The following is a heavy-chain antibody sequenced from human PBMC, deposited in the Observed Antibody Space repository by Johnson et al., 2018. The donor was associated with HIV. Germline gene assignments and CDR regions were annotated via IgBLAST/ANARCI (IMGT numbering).Heavy chain of an antibody. CDR1: GFTFDDYA. V-gene: IGHV3-20*04. CDR3: ARYHYYDSRLNDAFDI. Sequence: VQLVESGGGVVRPGGSLRLSCAASGFTFDDYAMSWVRQAPGKGLEWVAGMWYDGTKKNYADSVKGRFTISRDNAKNSLYLQMNSLRAEDTAVYYCARYHYYDSRLNDAFDIWGQGTMVTVSS. CDR2: MWYDGTKK. D-gene: IGHD3-22*01. J-gene: IGHJ3*02.